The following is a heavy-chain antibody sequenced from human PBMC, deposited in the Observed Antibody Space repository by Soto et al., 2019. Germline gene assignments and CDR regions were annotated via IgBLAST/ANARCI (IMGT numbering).Heavy chain of an antibody. Sequence: ASETLSLTCAVYGGSFSGYYWSWIRQPPGKGLEWIGEINHSGSTNYNPSLKSRVTISVDTSKNQFSLKLSSVTAADTAVYYCARGRKKGTYYDILTGYLTRFDPWGQGTLVTVSS. J-gene: IGHJ5*02. D-gene: IGHD3-9*01. CDR3: ARGRKKGTYYDILTGYLTRFDP. CDR2: INHSGST. CDR1: GGSFSGYY. V-gene: IGHV4-34*01.